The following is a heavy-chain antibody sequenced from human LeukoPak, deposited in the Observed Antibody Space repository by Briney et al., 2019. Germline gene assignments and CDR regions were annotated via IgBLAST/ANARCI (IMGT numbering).Heavy chain of an antibody. V-gene: IGHV4-39*07. J-gene: IGHJ5*02. CDR1: GGSIISSSYY. Sequence: SETLSVTCTVSGGSIISSSYYWGWIRRPPGKGLEWIGSIYYSGSTYYNPSLKSRVTISVDTSKNQFSLKLSSVTAADTAVYYCAREGVCSSTSCYGGNWFDPWGQGTLVTVSS. CDR2: IYYSGST. CDR3: AREGVCSSTSCYGGNWFDP. D-gene: IGHD2-2*01.